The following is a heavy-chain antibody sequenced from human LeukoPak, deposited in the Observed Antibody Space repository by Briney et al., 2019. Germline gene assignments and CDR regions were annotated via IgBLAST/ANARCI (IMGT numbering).Heavy chain of an antibody. CDR2: ISSSGSTI. V-gene: IGHV3-11*01. CDR1: GFTFSDYY. CDR3: ARDQGFWSGYYADY. J-gene: IGHJ4*02. Sequence: GGSLRLSCAASGFTFSDYYMSWIRRAPGKGLEWLSYISSSGSTIYYADSVKGRFTISRDNAKNSLFLQMNSLRAEDTAIYYCARDQGFWSGYYADYWGQGTLLTVSS. D-gene: IGHD3-3*01.